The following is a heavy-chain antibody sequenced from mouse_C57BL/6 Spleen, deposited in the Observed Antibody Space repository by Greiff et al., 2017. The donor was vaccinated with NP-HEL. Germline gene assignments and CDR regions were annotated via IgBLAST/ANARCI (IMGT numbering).Heavy chain of an antibody. J-gene: IGHJ2*01. Sequence: QVQLQQPGAELVRPGTSVKLSCKASGYTFTSYWMHWVKQRPGQGLEWIGVIDPSDSYTNYNQKFKGKATLTVDTSSSTAYMQLSSLTSEDSAVYYCVRTGIVTTRYYFGCWGQGTTLTVSS. V-gene: IGHV1-59*01. D-gene: IGHD2-5*01. CDR2: IDPSDSYT. CDR3: VRTGIVTTRYYFGC. CDR1: GYTFTSYW.